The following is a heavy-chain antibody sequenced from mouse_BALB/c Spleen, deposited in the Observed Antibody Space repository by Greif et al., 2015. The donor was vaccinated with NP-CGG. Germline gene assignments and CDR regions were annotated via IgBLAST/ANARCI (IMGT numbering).Heavy chain of an antibody. CDR2: IDPANGNT. D-gene: IGHD2-4*01. CDR3: ASGDYDEVGAMDY. J-gene: IGHJ4*01. CDR1: GFNIKDTY. Sequence: VQLQQSGAELVKPGASVKLSCTASGFNIKDTYMHWVKQRPEQGLEWIGRIDPANGNTKYDPKFQGKATITADTSSNPAFLQLSSLTSEDTAVYYCASGDYDEVGAMDYWGQGTSVTVSS. V-gene: IGHV14-3*02.